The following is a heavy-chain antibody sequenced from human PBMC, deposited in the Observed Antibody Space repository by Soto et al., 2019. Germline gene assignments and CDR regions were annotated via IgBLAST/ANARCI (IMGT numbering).Heavy chain of an antibody. J-gene: IGHJ6*02. CDR2: IYYSGST. CDR1: GGSISSGGYY. D-gene: IGHD3-10*01. Sequence: SETLSLTCTVSGGSISSGGYYWSWIRQHPGKGLEWIGYIYYSGSTYYNPSLKSRVTISVDTSKNQFSLKLSSATAADTAVYYCARAPGIMYYYYGMDVWGQGTTVTVSS. V-gene: IGHV4-31*03. CDR3: ARAPGIMYYYYGMDV.